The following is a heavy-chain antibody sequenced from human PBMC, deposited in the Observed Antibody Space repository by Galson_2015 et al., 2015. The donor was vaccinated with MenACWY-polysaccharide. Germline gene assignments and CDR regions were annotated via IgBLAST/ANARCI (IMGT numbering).Heavy chain of an antibody. V-gene: IGHV3-7*01. CDR3: TRRLVRGVIIRDFDS. D-gene: IGHD3-10*01. CDR2: INKDGREK. Sequence: SLRLSCAASGFTFSGHWMSWVRQAPGKGLEWVANINKDGREKNYVDSVKGRFTISRDNAKNSLYLQMNSLRAEDTAVYYCTRRLVRGVIIRDFDSWGQGTLATVSS. CDR1: GFTFSGHW. J-gene: IGHJ4*02.